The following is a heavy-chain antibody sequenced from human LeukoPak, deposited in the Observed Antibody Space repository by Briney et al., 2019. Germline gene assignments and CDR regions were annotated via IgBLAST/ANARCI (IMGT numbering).Heavy chain of an antibody. CDR2: ISYGGDTK. D-gene: IGHD6-13*01. J-gene: IGHJ4*02. V-gene: IGHV3-11*01. Sequence: GGSLRLSCAASEFTFSDYYMSCIRRAPGKGLEWVSYISYGGDTKYYADSVKGRFTVSRDNAKNSLYLQMNSLRAEDTAVYYCARLGIITAAGSNDYWGQGTLVTVSS. CDR3: ARLGIITAAGSNDY. CDR1: EFTFSDYY.